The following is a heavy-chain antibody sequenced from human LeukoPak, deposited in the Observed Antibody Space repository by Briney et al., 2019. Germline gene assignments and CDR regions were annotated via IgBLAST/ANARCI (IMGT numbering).Heavy chain of an antibody. J-gene: IGHJ4*02. CDR3: AKGRGLHFDY. Sequence: GGSLRLSCAASGFTFDDYAMHWVRQAPGKGLEWVSGISWNSGSIGYADSVKGRFTISRDNAKNSLYLQMNSLRAEDTALYYCAKGRGLHFDYWGQGTLVTVSS. CDR2: ISWNSGSI. V-gene: IGHV3-9*01. CDR1: GFTFDDYA.